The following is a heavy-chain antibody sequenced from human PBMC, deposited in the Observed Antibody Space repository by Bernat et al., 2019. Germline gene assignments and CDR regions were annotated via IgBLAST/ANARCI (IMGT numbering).Heavy chain of an antibody. Sequence: EVHLVESGGGLVQPGGSLRLSCAASGFTFSNYWMSWVRQAPGKGLEWVANIKQDGSGEWYVDSVKGRFTISRDNAKNSLYLQMNSLRAEDTAVYYWAREPYDSGGYGSFDFWGQGTMVTVSS. CDR2: IKQDGSGE. J-gene: IGHJ3*01. D-gene: IGHD3-22*01. V-gene: IGHV3-7*03. CDR1: GFTFSNYW. CDR3: AREPYDSGGYGSFDF.